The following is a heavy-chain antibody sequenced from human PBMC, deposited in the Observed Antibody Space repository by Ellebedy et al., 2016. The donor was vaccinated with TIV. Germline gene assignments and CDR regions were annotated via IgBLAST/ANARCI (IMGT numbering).Heavy chain of an antibody. Sequence: GESLKISCVASGFTFSGFWMSWVRQAPGKGLEWVVVIWYDGSNKYYADSVKGRFIISRDNSKNTLYLQMNSLRAEDTAVYYCAREDDILTGQLDYWGQGTLVTVSS. J-gene: IGHJ4*02. CDR3: AREDDILTGQLDY. D-gene: IGHD3-9*01. V-gene: IGHV3-33*08. CDR1: GFTFSGFW. CDR2: IWYDGSNK.